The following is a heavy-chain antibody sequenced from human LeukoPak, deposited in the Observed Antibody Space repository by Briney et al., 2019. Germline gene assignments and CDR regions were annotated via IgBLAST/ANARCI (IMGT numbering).Heavy chain of an antibody. CDR1: GFTFSDYY. D-gene: IGHD3-3*01. CDR2: ISSSGSTI. CDR3: ARAIFFKEGTYYDFWSGQLNWFDP. J-gene: IGHJ5*02. V-gene: IGHV3-11*01. Sequence: GGSLRLSCAASGFTFSDYYMSWIRQAPGKGLEWVSYISSSGSTIYYADSVKGRFIISRDNAKNSLYLQMNSLRAEDTAVYYCARAIFFKEGTYYDFWSGQLNWFDPWGQGTLVTVSS.